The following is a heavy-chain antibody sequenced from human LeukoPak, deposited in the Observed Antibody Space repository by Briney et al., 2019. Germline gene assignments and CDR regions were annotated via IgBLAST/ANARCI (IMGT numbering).Heavy chain of an antibody. Sequence: GGSLRLSCAASGFTFSSYGMHWVRQAPGKGLEWVAVISYDGSNKYYADSVKGRFAIPRDNSKNTLYLQMNSLRAEDTAVYYCAKDPSSGGHPDYWGQGTLVTVSS. CDR2: ISYDGSNK. CDR1: GFTFSSYG. D-gene: IGHD2-15*01. J-gene: IGHJ4*02. CDR3: AKDPSSGGHPDY. V-gene: IGHV3-30*18.